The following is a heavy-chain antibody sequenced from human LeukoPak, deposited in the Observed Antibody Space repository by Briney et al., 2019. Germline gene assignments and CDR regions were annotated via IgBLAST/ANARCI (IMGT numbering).Heavy chain of an antibody. V-gene: IGHV4-59*01. CDR1: GGSISSYY. D-gene: IGHD6-19*01. CDR3: ARVRLHSSGWDAFDI. J-gene: IGHJ3*02. Sequence: SETLSLTCTVSGGSISSYYWSWIRQPPGKGLEWIGYIYYSGSTNYNPSLKSRVTISVDTSKNQFSLKLSSVTAADTAVYYCARVRLHSSGWDAFDIWGQGTMVTVSS. CDR2: IYYSGST.